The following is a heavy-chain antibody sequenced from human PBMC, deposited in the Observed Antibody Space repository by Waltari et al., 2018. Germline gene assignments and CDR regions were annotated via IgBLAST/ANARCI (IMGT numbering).Heavy chain of an antibody. CDR3: ARGLDNAKTGY. Sequence: QVQLQQWGARLLKSSETLSLTCAVYGGSFSGYYGSWIRQPPGKELEWIGEIHPSGSTDYKSSLQSRVTIMLDTSKNHLSLKLTSVTAVDTAVYYCARGLDNAKTGYWGQGTLVTVSS. CDR1: GGSFSGYY. CDR2: IHPSGST. D-gene: IGHD1-20*01. J-gene: IGHJ4*02. V-gene: IGHV4-34*01.